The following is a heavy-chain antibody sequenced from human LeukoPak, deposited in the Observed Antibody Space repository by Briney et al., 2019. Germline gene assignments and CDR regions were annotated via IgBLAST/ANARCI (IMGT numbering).Heavy chain of an antibody. Sequence: GGSLRLSCEASGFRFKSYWMSWVRQSPGKGLQWVANIKQDGSEKYYVDSVKGRFTISRDNARNSVYLEMNSVRVEDTGLYFCARETSGWCFGFWGRGTLVSVSS. CDR1: GFRFKSYW. J-gene: IGHJ4*02. D-gene: IGHD6-19*01. CDR2: IKQDGSEK. CDR3: ARETSGWCFGF. V-gene: IGHV3-7*01.